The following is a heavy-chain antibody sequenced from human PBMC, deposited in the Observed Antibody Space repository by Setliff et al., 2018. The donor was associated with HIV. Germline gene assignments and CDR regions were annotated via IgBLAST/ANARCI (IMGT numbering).Heavy chain of an antibody. V-gene: IGHV1-18*01. CDR3: ARDVAYTGYNSDS. CDR2: ISASNGQT. Sequence: ASVKVSCKASGYRFTSYHISWVRQAPGQGLEWLGRISASNGQTDYGHNYQGRLSMTTDTSTTTAYMELASLRIDDTAVYYCARDVAYTGYNSDSWGQGTLVTVSS. CDR1: GYRFTSYH. D-gene: IGHD5-18*01. J-gene: IGHJ5*01.